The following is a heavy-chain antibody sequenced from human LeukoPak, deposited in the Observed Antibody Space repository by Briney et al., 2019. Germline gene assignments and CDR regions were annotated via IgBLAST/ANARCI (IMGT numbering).Heavy chain of an antibody. CDR3: ARDLGSGVFDY. CDR2: ISSSSSYI. Sequence: GGSLRLSCAASGFTFSSYEMNWVRQAPGKGLEWVSSISSSSSYIYYADSVKGRFTISRDNAKNSLYLQMNSLRAEDTAVYYCARDLGSGVFDYWGQGTLVTVSS. CDR1: GFTFSSYE. D-gene: IGHD3-10*01. V-gene: IGHV3-21*01. J-gene: IGHJ4*02.